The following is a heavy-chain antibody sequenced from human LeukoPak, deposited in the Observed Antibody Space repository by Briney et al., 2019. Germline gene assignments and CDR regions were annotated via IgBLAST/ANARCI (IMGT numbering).Heavy chain of an antibody. Sequence: GGSLRLSCAASGFTFSKHWMYWVRHAPGKGLVWVSGIDNDGTGTNYADSVKGRFTISRDNAKNTLYSQVNSLRAEDTAVYYCVRGLGDYRGQGTLVTVSP. V-gene: IGHV3-74*01. CDR1: GFTFSKHW. CDR3: VRGLGDY. D-gene: IGHD3-16*01. CDR2: IDNDGTGT. J-gene: IGHJ4*02.